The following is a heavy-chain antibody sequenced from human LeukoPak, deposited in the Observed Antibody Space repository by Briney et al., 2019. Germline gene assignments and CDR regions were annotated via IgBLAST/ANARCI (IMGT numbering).Heavy chain of an antibody. CDR2: ISWNSGSM. D-gene: IGHD3-10*01. CDR3: AKDIFTMVRGVVDY. J-gene: IGHJ4*02. CDR1: GFTFDDYT. Sequence: GGSLRLSCAASGFTFDDYTMHWVRQAPGKGLEWDSGISWNSGSMGYADSVKGRFTISRDNAKNSLYLQMNSLRAEDTALYYCAKDIFTMVRGVVDYWGQGTLVTVSS. V-gene: IGHV3-9*01.